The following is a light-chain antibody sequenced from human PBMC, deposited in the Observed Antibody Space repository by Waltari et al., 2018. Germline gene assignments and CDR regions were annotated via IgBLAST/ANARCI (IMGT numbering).Light chain of an antibody. Sequence: IQMTQSPSSLSASVGDRVTITCRASQSISSSLNWYQQIPGKAPKLLIYVASNLQSGVPSRFSGSGSGTDFSLTISSLQPEDFAVYYCQQYGSSITFGQGTRLEIK. CDR3: QQYGSSIT. CDR2: VAS. V-gene: IGKV1-39*01. J-gene: IGKJ5*01. CDR1: QSISSS.